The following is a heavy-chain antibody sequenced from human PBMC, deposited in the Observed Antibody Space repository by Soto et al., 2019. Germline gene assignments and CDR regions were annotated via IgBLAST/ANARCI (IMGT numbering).Heavy chain of an antibody. CDR3: AKAGEAIVGATTAYDY. Sequence: EVQLLESGGGLVQPGGSLRLSCAASGFTFSSYAMSWVRQAPGKGLEWVSAISGSGGSTYYADSVKGRFTISRDNSKNTLYLQMNSLRAEDTAVYYCAKAGEAIVGATTAYDYWGQGTLVTVSS. V-gene: IGHV3-23*01. D-gene: IGHD1-26*01. J-gene: IGHJ4*02. CDR1: GFTFSSYA. CDR2: ISGSGGST.